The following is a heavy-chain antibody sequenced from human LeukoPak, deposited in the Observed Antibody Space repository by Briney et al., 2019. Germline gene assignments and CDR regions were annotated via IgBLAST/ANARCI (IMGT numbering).Heavy chain of an antibody. D-gene: IGHD1-26*01. V-gene: IGHV1-18*01. CDR3: ARAGVGAFDY. CDR2: ISAYNGNT. CDR1: GYTFTSYG. J-gene: IGHJ4*02. Sequence: ASVKVSCKASGYTFTSYGISWVRQAPGQGLEWMGWISAYNGNTNYAQKLRGRFTMPTDTSTSTAYMELRSLRSDAADVYYCARAGVGAFDYWGQGTLVTVSS.